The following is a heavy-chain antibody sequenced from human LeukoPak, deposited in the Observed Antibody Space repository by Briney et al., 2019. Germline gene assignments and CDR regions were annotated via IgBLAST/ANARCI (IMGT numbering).Heavy chain of an antibody. CDR1: GFTFSSYW. J-gene: IGHJ4*02. Sequence: GGSLRLSCAASGFTFSSYWMSWVRQAPGKGLEWVANIKQDGSEKYYVDSVKGRFTISRDNAKKTLYLETNSLRMEDTAIYYCATSRVFDYWGQGTLVTVSS. V-gene: IGHV3-7*01. CDR2: IKQDGSEK. CDR3: ATSRVFDY.